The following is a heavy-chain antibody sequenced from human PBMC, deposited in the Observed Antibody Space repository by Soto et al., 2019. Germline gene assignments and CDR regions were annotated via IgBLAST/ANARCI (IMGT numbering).Heavy chain of an antibody. CDR2: IYSDGTT. V-gene: IGHV3-53*01. Sequence: EVQLVESGGGLIQPGGSLRLSCAASGFIVSSNYMSWVRQAPGKGLQWVSVIYSDGTTYYADSVKGRFTISRDNSNHMLNIKTNSLRAIDTAVYYCARPGRAYGCCGDYWGQGTLVTVSS. CDR1: GFIVSSNY. J-gene: IGHJ4*02. D-gene: IGHD4-17*01. CDR3: ARPGRAYGCCGDY.